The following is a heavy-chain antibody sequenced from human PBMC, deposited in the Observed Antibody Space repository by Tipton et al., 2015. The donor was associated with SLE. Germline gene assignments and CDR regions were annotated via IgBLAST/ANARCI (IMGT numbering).Heavy chain of an antibody. CDR3: ARDQQLVQGWFDP. J-gene: IGHJ5*02. D-gene: IGHD6-13*01. Sequence: LTCTVSGGSISSGGYYWSWIRQHPGKGLEWIGYIYYSGSTYYNPSLKSRVTISVDTSKNQFSLKLSSVTAADTAVYYCARDQQLVQGWFDPWGQGTLVTVSS. CDR2: IYYSGST. V-gene: IGHV4-31*03. CDR1: GGSISSGGYY.